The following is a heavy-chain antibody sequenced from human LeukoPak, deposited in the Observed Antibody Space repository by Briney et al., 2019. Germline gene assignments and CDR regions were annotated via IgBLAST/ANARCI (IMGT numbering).Heavy chain of an antibody. V-gene: IGHV3-33*06. D-gene: IGHD3-22*01. J-gene: IGHJ4*02. Sequence: GRPLRLSCSASGFSLSNYVMHRVRQAPGKGLEWVAFIWYDGTKKYYADSVKGRFTISRDNSENTLNLQMSSLGAEDTAVYYCAKAERYYGSTAYPSWYFDYWGQGTLVTVSS. CDR3: AKAERYYGSTAYPSWYFDY. CDR2: IWYDGTKK. CDR1: GFSLSNYV.